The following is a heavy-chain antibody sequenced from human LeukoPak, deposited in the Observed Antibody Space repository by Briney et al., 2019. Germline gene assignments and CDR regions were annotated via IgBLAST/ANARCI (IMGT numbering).Heavy chain of an antibody. CDR3: ARAAPYYYDSSGYSAFDS. D-gene: IGHD3-22*01. CDR2: ISSTSSTI. J-gene: IGHJ3*02. Sequence: GGSLRLSCAASGFTFRSYSMHWVRQAPGKGLEWVSYISSTSSTIYYADSVKGRFTISRDNAKNSLYLQMNSLRDEDTAVYYCARAAPYYYDSSGYSAFDSWGLGTMVTVSA. CDR1: GFTFRSYS. V-gene: IGHV3-48*02.